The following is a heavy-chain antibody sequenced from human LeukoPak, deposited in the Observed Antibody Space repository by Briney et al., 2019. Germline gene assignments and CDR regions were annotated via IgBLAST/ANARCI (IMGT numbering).Heavy chain of an antibody. CDR1: GGSISSGSYY. D-gene: IGHD2-15*01. Sequence: PSQTLSLTCTVSGGSISSGSYYWSWIRQPAGKGLEWIGYIYYSGSTYYNPSLKSRVTISVDTSKNQFSLKLSSVTAADTAVYYCASLVAATPGWFDPWGQGTLVTVSS. CDR3: ASLVAATPGWFDP. V-gene: IGHV4-30-4*08. J-gene: IGHJ5*02. CDR2: IYYSGST.